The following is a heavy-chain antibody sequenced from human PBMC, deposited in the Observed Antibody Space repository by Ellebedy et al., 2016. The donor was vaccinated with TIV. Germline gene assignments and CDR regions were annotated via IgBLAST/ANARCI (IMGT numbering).Heavy chain of an antibody. J-gene: IGHJ4*02. CDR3: ARTDDILTGYMIDY. CDR1: GFTFSDYY. D-gene: IGHD3-9*01. V-gene: IGHV3-11*03. Sequence: GESLKISXAASGFTFSDYYMSWIRQAPGKGLEWVSYISSSSSYTNYADSVKGRFTISRDNAKNSLYLQMNSLRAEDTAVYYCARTDDILTGYMIDYWGQGTLVTVSS. CDR2: ISSSSSYT.